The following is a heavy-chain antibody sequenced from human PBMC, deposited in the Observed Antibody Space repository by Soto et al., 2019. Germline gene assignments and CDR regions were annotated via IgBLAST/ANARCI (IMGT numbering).Heavy chain of an antibody. J-gene: IGHJ6*02. V-gene: IGHV1-18*01. D-gene: IGHD3-10*01. CDR3: ARDYRITMVRGVIRGGMDV. Sequence: QVQLVQSGAEVKKPGASVKVSCKASGYTFTSYGISWVRQAPGQGLEWMGWISAYNGNTNYAQKLQGRVTMTTDTXXSXAXXELRSLRSDDTAVYYCARDYRITMVRGVIRGGMDVWGQGTTVTVSS. CDR2: ISAYNGNT. CDR1: GYTFTSYG.